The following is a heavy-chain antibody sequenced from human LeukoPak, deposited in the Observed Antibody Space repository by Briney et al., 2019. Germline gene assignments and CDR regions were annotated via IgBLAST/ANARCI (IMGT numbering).Heavy chain of an antibody. V-gene: IGHV4-39*01. J-gene: IGHJ4*02. Sequence: SETLSLTCTVSGGSINSGTYYWGWIRQPPGKGLEWIGRIHYSGSTYYNPSLKSRVTMSVDMANNQFSLKLSSVTAADTAVYYCARRTRHGDYLDYWGQGTLLTVSS. D-gene: IGHD4-17*01. CDR1: GGSINSGTYY. CDR2: IHYSGST. CDR3: ARRTRHGDYLDY.